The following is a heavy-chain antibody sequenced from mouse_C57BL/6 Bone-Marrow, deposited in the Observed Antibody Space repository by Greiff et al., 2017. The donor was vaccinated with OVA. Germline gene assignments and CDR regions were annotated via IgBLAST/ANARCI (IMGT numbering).Heavy chain of an antibody. CDR2: IRLKSDNYAT. J-gene: IGHJ3*01. Sequence: EVKLMESGGGLVQPGGSMKLSCVASGFTFSNYWMNWVRQSPEKGLEWVAQIRLKSDNYATHYAESVKGRFTISRDDSKSSVYLQMNHLRAEDTGIYYCPIPIYYYGSSYPFAYWGQGTLVTVSA. D-gene: IGHD1-1*01. V-gene: IGHV6-3*01. CDR1: GFTFSNYW. CDR3: PIPIYYYGSSYPFAY.